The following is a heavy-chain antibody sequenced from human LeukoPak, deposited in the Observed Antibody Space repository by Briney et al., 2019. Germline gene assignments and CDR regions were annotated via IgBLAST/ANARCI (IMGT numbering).Heavy chain of an antibody. CDR1: GFTFSSSV. D-gene: IGHD2-15*01. Sequence: GGSLRLSCAASGFTFSSSVMSWVRQAPGKGLEWVSTICGSGVSTYYADSVKGRFTSSRDSSRNTLYLEMNSLRAEDTVIYYCATSPCSGGSCFSGYFDFWGQGTPVTVSS. CDR3: ATSPCSGGSCFSGYFDF. CDR2: ICGSGVST. J-gene: IGHJ4*02. V-gene: IGHV3-23*01.